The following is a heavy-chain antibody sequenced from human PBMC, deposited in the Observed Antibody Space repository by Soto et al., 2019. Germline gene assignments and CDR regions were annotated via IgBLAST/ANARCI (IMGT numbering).Heavy chain of an antibody. CDR2: ISYDGSNK. CDR3: AKNMYSSSWRPTFQFDY. J-gene: IGHJ4*02. V-gene: IGHV3-30*18. Sequence: GGSLRLSCAASGFTFISYGMHWGRQAPGKGLEWVAVISYDGSNKYYADSVKGRFTISRDNSKNTLYLQMNSLRAEDTAVYYCAKNMYSSSWRPTFQFDYWGQGTLVTVSS. CDR1: GFTFISYG. D-gene: IGHD6-13*01.